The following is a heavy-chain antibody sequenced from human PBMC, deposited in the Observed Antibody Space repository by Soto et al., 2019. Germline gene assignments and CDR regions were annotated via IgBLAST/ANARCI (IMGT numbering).Heavy chain of an antibody. J-gene: IGHJ6*02. D-gene: IGHD3-3*01. Sequence: QVQLLQSGAEVKKPGSSLKVSCKASGGTFTSYAISWVRQAPGQGLEWMGGIVPVFGTATYAQRFQDRVTITEDRSASTAYLEMSDVSSDDTAVYYCARGPLWRRSQRPRGGMYVWGQGTSVIVSS. V-gene: IGHV1-69*06. CDR1: GGTFTSYA. CDR2: IVPVFGTA. CDR3: ARGPLWRRSQRPRGGMYV.